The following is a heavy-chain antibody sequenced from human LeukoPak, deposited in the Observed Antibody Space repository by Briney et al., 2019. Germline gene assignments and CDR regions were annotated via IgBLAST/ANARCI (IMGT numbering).Heavy chain of an antibody. V-gene: IGHV4-4*07. CDR3: ARDGEDILSNWFDP. J-gene: IGHJ5*02. CDR1: GGSITSYY. D-gene: IGHD2/OR15-2a*01. CDR2: IYSSGST. Sequence: SETLSLTCTVSGGSITSYYWSWIRQSAGKGPEWIGRIYSSGSTNYNPSLKSRITISRDTSENEVSLNMRSVTAADTAVYYCARDGEDILSNWFDPWGQGILVTVSS.